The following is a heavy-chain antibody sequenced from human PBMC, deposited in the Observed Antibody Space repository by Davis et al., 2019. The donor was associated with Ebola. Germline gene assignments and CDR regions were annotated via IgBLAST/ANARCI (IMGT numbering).Heavy chain of an antibody. CDR1: GFSFSSYW. J-gene: IGHJ4*02. Sequence: PGGSLRLSCGASGFSFSSYWMHWVRQAPGKGLVWVSRIKTDGSMTGYGDSVQGRFTISRDNAKNTLYLQMNDLRAEDTAVYYCVREGRIFGLDYWGQGALVTVSS. CDR3: VREGRIFGLDY. D-gene: IGHD3-3*01. V-gene: IGHV3-74*01. CDR2: IKTDGSMT.